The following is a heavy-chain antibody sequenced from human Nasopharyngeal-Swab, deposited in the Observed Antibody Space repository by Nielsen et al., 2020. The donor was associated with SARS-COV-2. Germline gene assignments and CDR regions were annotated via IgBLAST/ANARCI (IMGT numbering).Heavy chain of an antibody. D-gene: IGHD2-21*02. CDR2: FDPEDGET. CDR1: GYTLTELS. Sequence: ASVTVSCKVSGYTLTELSMPWVRQAPGKGLEWMGGFDPEDGETIYAQKFQGRVTMTEDTSTDTAYMELSSLRSEDTAVYYCARDSCGGDCYFRWYFDLWGRGTLVTVSS. CDR3: ARDSCGGDCYFRWYFDL. J-gene: IGHJ2*01. V-gene: IGHV1-24*01.